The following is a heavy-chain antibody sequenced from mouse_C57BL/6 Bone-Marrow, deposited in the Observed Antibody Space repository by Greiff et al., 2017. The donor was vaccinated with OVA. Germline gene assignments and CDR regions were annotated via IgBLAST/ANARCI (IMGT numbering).Heavy chain of an antibody. Sequence: VQLQQPGAELVKPGASVKMSCKASGYTFTSYWITWVKQRPGQGLEWIGDIYPGSGSTNYNEKFKSKATLTVDTSSSTAYMQLSSLTSEDSAVYYCASSNYYGSSYGYFDYWGQGTTLTVSS. J-gene: IGHJ2*01. CDR1: GYTFTSYW. V-gene: IGHV1-55*01. D-gene: IGHD1-1*01. CDR2: IYPGSGST. CDR3: ASSNYYGSSYGYFDY.